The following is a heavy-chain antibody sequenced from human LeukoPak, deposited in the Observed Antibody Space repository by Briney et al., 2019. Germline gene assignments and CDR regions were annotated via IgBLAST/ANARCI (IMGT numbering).Heavy chain of an antibody. J-gene: IGHJ4*02. CDR3: AKSPVSSCRGSFCYPFDY. CDR1: GFTFSSSA. Sequence: GGSLRLSCAASGFTFSSSAMNWVRQAPGKRLEWVSSISGSGGTTYYADSVKGRFTISRDNSRNTLYLQMNTLRAEDTAVYFCAKSPVSSCRGSFCYPFDYWGQGNLVTVSS. V-gene: IGHV3-23*01. CDR2: ISGSGGTT. D-gene: IGHD2-15*01.